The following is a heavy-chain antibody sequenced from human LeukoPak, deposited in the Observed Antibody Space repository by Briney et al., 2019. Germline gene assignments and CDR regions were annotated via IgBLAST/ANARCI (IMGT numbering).Heavy chain of an antibody. CDR3: ARVTVVGSYYYYGMDV. D-gene: IGHD4-23*01. J-gene: IGHJ6*02. Sequence: SVKVSCKASGGTFISYAISWVRQAPGQGLEWMGGIIPIFGTANYAQKFQGRVTITADESTSTAYMELSSLRSEDTAVYYCARVTVVGSYYYYGMDVWGQGTTLTVSS. CDR1: GGTFISYA. V-gene: IGHV1-69*13. CDR2: IIPIFGTA.